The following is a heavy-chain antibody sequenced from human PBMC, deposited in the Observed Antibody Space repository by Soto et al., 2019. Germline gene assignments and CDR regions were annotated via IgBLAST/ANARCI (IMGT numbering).Heavy chain of an antibody. J-gene: IGHJ4*02. Sequence: QVTLKESGPVLVKPTETLTLTCTVSGFSLSNARMSVSWIRQPQGKALEWLAHIFSNDAKSYSASLKSRLTISKDTSKSQVVLTMTNMDPVDTATYYCARIRGCGGLGPNDYWGQGTLVTVSS. CDR1: GFSLSNARMS. CDR3: ARIRGCGGLGPNDY. CDR2: IFSNDAK. D-gene: IGHD3-10*01. V-gene: IGHV2-26*01.